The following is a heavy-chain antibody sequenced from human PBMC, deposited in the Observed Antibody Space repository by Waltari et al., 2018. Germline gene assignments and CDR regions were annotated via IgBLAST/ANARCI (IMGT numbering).Heavy chain of an antibody. CDR2: IFSDGRT. CDR1: RFTVSGNY. CDR3: ARDSRGGLFFDY. Sequence: EVQLVESGGGFIQSGGSLRLSCAASRFTVSGNYMSWVRQAPGKGLEWVSVIFSDGRTYYADSVKGRFTISRDNSKNTLYLQINSLRAEDTAVYYCARDSRGGLFFDYWGQGTLVTVSS. J-gene: IGHJ4*02. V-gene: IGHV3-53*01.